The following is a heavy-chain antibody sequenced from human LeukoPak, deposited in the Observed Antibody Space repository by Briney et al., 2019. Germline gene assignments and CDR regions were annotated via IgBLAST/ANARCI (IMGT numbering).Heavy chain of an antibody. V-gene: IGHV4-39*07. D-gene: IGHD6-13*01. Sequence: SETLSLTCTVSGGSISTSTYYWGWIRQPPGKGLEWIGSIYYSGSPYYNPSLKSRVTISVDTSNNQFSLKLSSVTAADAAVYYCARKPIVSSSWYYFDYWGQGTLVTASS. CDR3: ARKPIVSSSWYYFDY. CDR2: IYYSGSP. J-gene: IGHJ4*02. CDR1: GGSISTSTYY.